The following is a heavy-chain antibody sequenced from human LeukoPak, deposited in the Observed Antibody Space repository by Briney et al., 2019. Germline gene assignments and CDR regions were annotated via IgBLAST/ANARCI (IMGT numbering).Heavy chain of an antibody. J-gene: IGHJ6*03. Sequence: GASVKVSCKASGYTFTGYYMHWVRQAPGQGLEWMGWINPNSGGTNYAQKFQGRVTMTRDTSISTAYMELSRLRSDDTAVYYCARGRQSRYCSSTSCYTGNYYYYMDVWGKGTTVTVSS. CDR2: INPNSGGT. V-gene: IGHV1-2*02. CDR3: ARGRQSRYCSSTSCYTGNYYYYMDV. CDR1: GYTFTGYY. D-gene: IGHD2-2*02.